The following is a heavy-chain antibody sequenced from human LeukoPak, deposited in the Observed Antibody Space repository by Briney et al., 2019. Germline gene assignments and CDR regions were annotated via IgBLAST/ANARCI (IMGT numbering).Heavy chain of an antibody. CDR3: ATEGRIGDLLLWRGYYFDY. Sequence: GASVTVSCKVSGYTLTELSMHWVRQAPGKGLEWMGGFDPEDGETIYAQKFQGRVTMTEDTSTDTAYMELSSLRSEDTAVYYCATEGRIGDLLLWRGYYFDYWGQGTLVTVSS. J-gene: IGHJ4*02. CDR1: GYTLTELS. V-gene: IGHV1-24*01. CDR2: FDPEDGET. D-gene: IGHD3-10*01.